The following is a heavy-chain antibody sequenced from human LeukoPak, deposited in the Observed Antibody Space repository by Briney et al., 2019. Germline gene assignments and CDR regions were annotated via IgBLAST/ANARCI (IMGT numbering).Heavy chain of an antibody. CDR2: IYYSGST. D-gene: IGHD3-10*01. V-gene: IGHV4-59*01. CDR3: ARGPPGGQFDP. CDR1: GGSFSGYY. Sequence: SETLSLTCAVYGGSFSGYYWSWIRQPPGKGLEWIGYIYYSGSTNYNPSLKNRVTISVDTSKNQFSLKLSSVTAADTAVYYCARGPPGGQFDPWGQGTLVTVSS. J-gene: IGHJ5*02.